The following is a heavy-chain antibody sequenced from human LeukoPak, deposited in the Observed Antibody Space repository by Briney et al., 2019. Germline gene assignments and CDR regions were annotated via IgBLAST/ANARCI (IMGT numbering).Heavy chain of an antibody. V-gene: IGHV3-33*08. CDR1: GFSFSTYE. CDR3: ARDSRGGWSGYFDL. CDR2: IWHDGSAE. J-gene: IGHJ4*02. Sequence: RPGGSLRLSCAASGFSFSTYEMNWVRQAPGKGLEWLAVIWHDGSAEFYADAVRGRFTISRDDSRNTVYLQMTSLRAEDTALYYCARDSRGGWSGYFDLWGQGTLVTVSS. D-gene: IGHD5-24*01.